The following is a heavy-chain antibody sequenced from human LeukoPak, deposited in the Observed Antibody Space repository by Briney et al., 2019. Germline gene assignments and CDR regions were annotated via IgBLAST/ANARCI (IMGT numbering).Heavy chain of an antibody. D-gene: IGHD4-11*01. CDR3: ARYDHINYSLKY. CDR2: IKEDGSEK. CDR1: GFTFSSYW. V-gene: IGHV3-7*04. J-gene: IGHJ4*02. Sequence: GSLRLSCAASGFTFSSYWMSWVRQAPGKGLEWVANIKEDGSEKYYVDSVKGRFTISRDNAKNSLYLQMNSLRVEDTAVYYCARYDHINYSLKYWGQGTLVTVPS.